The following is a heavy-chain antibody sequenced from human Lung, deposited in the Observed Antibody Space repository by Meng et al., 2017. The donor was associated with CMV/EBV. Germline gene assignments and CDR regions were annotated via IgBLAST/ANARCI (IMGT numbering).Heavy chain of an antibody. D-gene: IGHD2-2*01. V-gene: IGHV1-2*02. Sequence: ASXXVSXKASGYTFTGYYMHWVRQAPGQGLEWMGWINPNSGGTNYAQKFQGRVTMTRDTSISTAYMELSGLRSDDTAVYYCARGVGYCSSTSCQVWFDPWGQGXLVTVSS. CDR3: ARGVGYCSSTSCQVWFDP. CDR2: INPNSGGT. J-gene: IGHJ5*02. CDR1: GYTFTGYY.